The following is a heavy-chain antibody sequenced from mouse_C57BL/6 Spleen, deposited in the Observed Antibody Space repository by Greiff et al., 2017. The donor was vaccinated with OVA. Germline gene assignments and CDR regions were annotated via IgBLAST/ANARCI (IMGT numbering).Heavy chain of an antibody. V-gene: IGHV3-6*01. CDR1: GYSITSGYY. D-gene: IGHD4-1*01. J-gene: IGHJ3*01. CDR3: ARDRELTGWFAY. CDR2: ISYDGSN. Sequence: VQLQESGPGLVKPSQSLSLTCSVTGYSITSGYYWNWIRQFPGNKLEWMGYISYDGSNNYNPSLKNRISITRDTSKNQFFLKLNSVTTEDTATYYCARDRELTGWFAYWGQGTLVTVSA.